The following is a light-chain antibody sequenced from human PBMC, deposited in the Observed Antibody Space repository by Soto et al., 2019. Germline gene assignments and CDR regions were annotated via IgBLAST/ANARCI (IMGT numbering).Light chain of an antibody. V-gene: IGKV1-5*01. CDR2: DAS. J-gene: IGKJ1*01. CDR3: QQYNSYSWT. Sequence: DITMSRWRSTLSACDGDSVTITCRASQSISSWLAWYQQKPGKAPKLLIYDASSLESGVPSRFSGSGSGTEFTLTISSLQPDDFATYYCQQYNSYSWTFGQGTKVDI. CDR1: QSISSW.